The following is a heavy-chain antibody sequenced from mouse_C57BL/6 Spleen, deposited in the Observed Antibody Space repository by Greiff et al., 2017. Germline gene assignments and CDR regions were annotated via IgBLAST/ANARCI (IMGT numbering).Heavy chain of an antibody. J-gene: IGHJ4*01. V-gene: IGHV3-6*01. CDR1: GYSITSGYY. CDR2: ISYDGSN. CDR3: ARAYSNDAMDY. D-gene: IGHD2-5*01. Sequence: VQLQQSGPGLVKPSQSLSLTCSVTGYSITSGYYWNWIRQFPGNKLEWMGYISYDGSNNYNPSLKNRISITRDTSKNQFFLKLNSVTTEDTATYYCARAYSNDAMDYWGQGTSVTVSS.